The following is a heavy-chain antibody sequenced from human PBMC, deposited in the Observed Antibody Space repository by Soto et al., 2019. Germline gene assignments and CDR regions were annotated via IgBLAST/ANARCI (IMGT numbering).Heavy chain of an antibody. CDR3: ATNYYGSGSYYKQIPHFDY. D-gene: IGHD3-10*01. V-gene: IGHV3-33*01. CDR1: GFTFSSYC. J-gene: IGHJ4*02. CDR2: IWYDGSNK. Sequence: GGSLRLSCAASGFTFSSYCMHWVRQNPGKGLEWVAVIWYDGSNKYYADSVKGRFTISRDNSKNTLCLQMNSLRAEDTAVYYCATNYYGSGSYYKQIPHFDYWGQGTLVTVSS.